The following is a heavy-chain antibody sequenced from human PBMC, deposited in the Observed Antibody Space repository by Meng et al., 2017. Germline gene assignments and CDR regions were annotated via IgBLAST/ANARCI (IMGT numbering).Heavy chain of an antibody. CDR3: AKQEQQLVLWYYGMDV. CDR2: ISRSGGST. D-gene: IGHD6-13*01. CDR1: GFTFSSYA. J-gene: IGHJ6*02. Sequence: GGSLRLSCAASGFTFSSYAMSWVRQAPGKGLEWVSAISRSGGSTYYADSVKGRFTISSDNSKNTLYLQMNSLRAEDTAVYYCAKQEQQLVLWYYGMDVWGQGTTVTGSS. V-gene: IGHV3-23*01.